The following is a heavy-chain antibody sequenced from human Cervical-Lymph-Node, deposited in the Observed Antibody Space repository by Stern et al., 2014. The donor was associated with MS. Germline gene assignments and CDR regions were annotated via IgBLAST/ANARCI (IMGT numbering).Heavy chain of an antibody. V-gene: IGHV4-31*03. D-gene: IGHD2-8*01. J-gene: IGHJ4*02. CDR3: ARELHCTDGVCENPRDC. CDR2: IYHSGDT. CDR1: GGSISSGGYY. Sequence: QVQLQESGPGLVKPSQTLSLTCTVSGGSISSGGYYWTWIRQHPGKGLEWIGYIYHSGDTYYNPSLKSRATMSVDTSKNQFSLRLTSVTGADTAVYFCARELHCTDGVCENPRDCWGRGTLVTVSS.